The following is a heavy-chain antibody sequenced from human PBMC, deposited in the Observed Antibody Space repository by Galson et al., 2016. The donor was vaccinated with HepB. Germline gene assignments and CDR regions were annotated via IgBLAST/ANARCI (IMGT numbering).Heavy chain of an antibody. V-gene: IGHV3-66*01. Sequence: SLRLSCAASAFLVTSNYMTWVRQAPGKGLTWVSVIYSNGTTHYASSVKRRFTVSRHHSKNTLYLQMNNLRPEDTAVYYCARDSGYGDFWRFDLWGQGALVSVSS. D-gene: IGHD3-3*01. CDR1: AFLVTSNY. CDR3: ARDSGYGDFWRFDL. CDR2: IYSNGTT. J-gene: IGHJ4*02.